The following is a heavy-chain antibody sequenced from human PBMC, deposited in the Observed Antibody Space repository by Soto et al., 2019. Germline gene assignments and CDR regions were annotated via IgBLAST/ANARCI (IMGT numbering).Heavy chain of an antibody. CDR3: AREEYYDILTGYYTPGYFDY. D-gene: IGHD3-9*01. Sequence: QLQLQESGPGLVKPSETLSLTCTVSGGSISSSSYYWGWIRQPPGKGLEWIGSTYYSGSTYYNPSLKSRVTISVDTSKNQFSLKLSSVTAADTAVYYCAREEYYDILTGYYTPGYFDYWGQGTLVTVSS. CDR1: GGSISSSSYY. V-gene: IGHV4-39*01. CDR2: TYYSGST. J-gene: IGHJ4*02.